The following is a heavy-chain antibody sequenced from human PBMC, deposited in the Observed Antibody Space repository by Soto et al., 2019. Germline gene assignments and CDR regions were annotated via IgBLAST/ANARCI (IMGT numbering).Heavy chain of an antibody. CDR1: GFTFSSYA. Sequence: DVHLLESGGGLVQPGGSLRLSCGASGFTFSSYAMSWVRQAPGKGLEWVSRLSGSGATTKYADSVEGRFTISRDNSKNTLYLQMDSLSAEDTAIYYCAKARCSDTDCYFPDTWGQGTLVTVSS. J-gene: IGHJ5*02. CDR2: LSGSGATT. D-gene: IGHD2-21*02. V-gene: IGHV3-23*01. CDR3: AKARCSDTDCYFPDT.